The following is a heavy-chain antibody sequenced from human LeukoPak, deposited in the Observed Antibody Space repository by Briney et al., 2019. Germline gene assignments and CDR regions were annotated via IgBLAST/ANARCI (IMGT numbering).Heavy chain of an antibody. J-gene: IGHJ4*02. Sequence: ASVKVSCKASGGTFSSYAISWVRQAPGQGLEWMGGIIPIFGTANYAQKFQGRVTITADKSTSTAYMELSSLRSEDTAVYYCARVKVKGGPISGYSYGYGFDYWGQGTLVTVSS. D-gene: IGHD5-18*01. V-gene: IGHV1-69*06. CDR2: IIPIFGTA. CDR3: ARVKVKGGPISGYSYGYGFDY. CDR1: GGTFSSYA.